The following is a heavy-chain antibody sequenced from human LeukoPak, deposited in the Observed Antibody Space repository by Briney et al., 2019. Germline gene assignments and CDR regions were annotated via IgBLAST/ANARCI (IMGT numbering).Heavy chain of an antibody. D-gene: IGHD4-23*01. Sequence: SETLSLTCTVSGASISSEDYCWGWIRQHPGKGLEWIAYTYYSGSAYYSPSLKSRVSISVDTSKNQFSLELSSVTAADTAVYYCARSPSKKTVGSYFDYWGQGSLVTVSS. CDR1: GASISSEDYC. J-gene: IGHJ4*02. V-gene: IGHV4-31*03. CDR3: ARSPSKKTVGSYFDY. CDR2: TYYSGSA.